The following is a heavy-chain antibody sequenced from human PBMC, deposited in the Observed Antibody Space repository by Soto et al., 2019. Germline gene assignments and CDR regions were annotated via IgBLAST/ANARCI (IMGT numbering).Heavy chain of an antibody. CDR1: GGSISRNNHY. CDR2: IPFSGST. D-gene: IGHD6-19*01. CDR3: ARLGSNGWSQGSYFDY. J-gene: IGHJ4*02. Sequence: QLQLQESGPGLVKPSETLSLTCTVSGGSISRNNHYWGWIRQSPGKGLEWIGSIPFSGSTNYNPSLKDRFRVSMETSRSQFSLRMCSATAADTAVFDCARLGSNGWSQGSYFDYWGQGILVTVSS. V-gene: IGHV4-39*01.